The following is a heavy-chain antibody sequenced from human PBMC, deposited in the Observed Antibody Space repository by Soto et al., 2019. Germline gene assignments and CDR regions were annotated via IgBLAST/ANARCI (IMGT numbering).Heavy chain of an antibody. D-gene: IGHD7-27*01. V-gene: IGHV2-5*02. J-gene: IGHJ4*02. CDR1: GFSLSTSGVG. CDR2: IYWDDDK. Sequence: QITLKESGPTLVKPTQTLTLTCTFSGFSLSTSGVGVGWIRQPPGKALEWLALIYWDDDKRYSPSLKSRLTHTKYPSKNQVVLTITNMDPVDTATYYCAHSLIPNWGSRGAFDYWGQGTLVTVSS. CDR3: AHSLIPNWGSRGAFDY.